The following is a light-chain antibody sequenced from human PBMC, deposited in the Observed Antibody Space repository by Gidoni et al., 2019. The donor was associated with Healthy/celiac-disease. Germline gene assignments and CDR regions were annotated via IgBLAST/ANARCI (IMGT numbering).Light chain of an antibody. CDR3: QQSDSTPPIT. CDR2: AAS. CDR1: QSISSY. V-gene: IGKV1-39*01. Sequence: DLQITQSPSSLSASVGDRFTITCRASQSISSYLNWYQQKPGKAPKLLIYAASIMHSGVPSRFSGSGSGTDFTLTISSLQPEDFATYYCQQSDSTPPITFGQGTRVEIK. J-gene: IGKJ5*01.